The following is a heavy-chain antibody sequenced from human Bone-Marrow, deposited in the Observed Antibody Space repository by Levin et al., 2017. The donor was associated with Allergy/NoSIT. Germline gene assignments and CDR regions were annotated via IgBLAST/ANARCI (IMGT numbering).Heavy chain of an antibody. D-gene: IGHD6-13*01. J-gene: IGHJ6*02. CDR1: GFTFSSYS. V-gene: IGHV3-48*04. Sequence: HSGGSLRLSCAASGFTFSSYSMNWVRQAPGKGLEWVSYISSSSSTIYYADSVKGRFTISRDNAKNSLYLQMNSLRAEDTAVYYCARGAGQLAEYYYYGMDVWGQGTTVTVSS. CDR2: ISSSSSTI. CDR3: ARGAGQLAEYYYYGMDV.